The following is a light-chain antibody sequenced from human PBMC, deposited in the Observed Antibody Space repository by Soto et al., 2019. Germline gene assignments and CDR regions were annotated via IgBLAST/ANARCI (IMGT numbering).Light chain of an antibody. CDR3: QQANSFPIT. CDR1: QGIISW. CDR2: AAS. Sequence: DIQMTQSPSSVSASVGDRVTITCRASQGIISWLAWYQQKPGKAPKLLIYAASSLQSGVPSRFSGSGSGTDFTLTIGSLQPDDFATYYCQQANSFPITFGQGTRLEIK. V-gene: IGKV1-12*01. J-gene: IGKJ5*01.